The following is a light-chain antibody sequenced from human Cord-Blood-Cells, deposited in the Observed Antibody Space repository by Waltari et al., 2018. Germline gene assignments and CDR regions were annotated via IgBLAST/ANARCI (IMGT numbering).Light chain of an antibody. Sequence: EIVMTQCPATLPVPTGKRAPLSCRASKSVSSNLARYRHKHGQGHRLLIYGAATRATDIPARFSGSGSGTEFTPTISSLQSEDFAVYYCQQYNNWPPRFGPGTKVESK. CDR3: QQYNNWPPR. CDR2: GAA. V-gene: IGKV3-15*01. CDR1: KSVSSN. J-gene: IGKJ3*01.